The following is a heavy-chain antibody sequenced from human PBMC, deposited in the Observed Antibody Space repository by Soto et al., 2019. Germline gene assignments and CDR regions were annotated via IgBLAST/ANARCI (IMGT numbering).Heavy chain of an antibody. CDR3: ARSRSGELTFDY. V-gene: IGHV5-51*01. J-gene: IGHJ4*02. Sequence: GESLKISCKGSGYSFTSHWIGWVRQMPGKGLGSMGIIYPDDSDTRYSPSFQGQVTISADKSISTAYLQWSSLKASDTAIYYCARSRSGELTFDYWGQGTLVTVSS. CDR1: GYSFTSHW. D-gene: IGHD3-3*01. CDR2: IYPDDSDT.